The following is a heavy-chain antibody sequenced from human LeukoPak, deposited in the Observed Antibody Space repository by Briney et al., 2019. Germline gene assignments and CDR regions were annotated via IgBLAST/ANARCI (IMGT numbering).Heavy chain of an antibody. CDR2: INPNSGGT. V-gene: IGHV1-2*04. CDR1: GYTFTGYY. Sequence: ASVKVSCKASGYTFTGYYMHWVRQAPGQGLEWMGWINPNSGGTNYAQKFQGWVTMTRDTSISTAYMKLSRLRSDDTAVYYCARVHYYGSGSYELGPSNYFDYWGQGTLVTVSS. J-gene: IGHJ4*02. CDR3: ARVHYYGSGSYELGPSNYFDY. D-gene: IGHD3-10*01.